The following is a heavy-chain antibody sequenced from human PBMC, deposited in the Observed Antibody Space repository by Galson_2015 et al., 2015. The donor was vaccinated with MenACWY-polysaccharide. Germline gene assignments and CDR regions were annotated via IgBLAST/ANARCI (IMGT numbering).Heavy chain of an antibody. V-gene: IGHV3-7*01. J-gene: IGHJ5*02. Sequence: SLRLSCAASRFTFSNLWMSWVRQAPGKGLEWVALINTDGSQKRYMDSVKGRFAISRDNAKNSLYLQMDSLRVEDTAVYYCSKDPNGEASLGPWGQGSLVIV. CDR3: SKDPNGEASLGP. CDR2: INTDGSQK. CDR1: RFTFSNLW. D-gene: IGHD3-10*01.